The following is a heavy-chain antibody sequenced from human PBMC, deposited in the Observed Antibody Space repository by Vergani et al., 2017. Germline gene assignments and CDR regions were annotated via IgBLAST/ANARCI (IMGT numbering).Heavy chain of an antibody. D-gene: IGHD3-22*01. CDR3: ARVRRDDSSGYYYYYGMDV. CDR1: GYSITSANY. V-gene: IGHV4-38-2*02. Sequence: QVQLQESGPGLVKPSETLSLTCTVSGYSITSANYWAWIRQSPGKGLEWIGTIHRSGSTYYNPSLKSLGTISVDTSKNQFSLKLSSVTAADTAVYYCARVRRDDSSGYYYYYGMDVWGQGTTVTVSS. CDR2: IHRSGST. J-gene: IGHJ6*02.